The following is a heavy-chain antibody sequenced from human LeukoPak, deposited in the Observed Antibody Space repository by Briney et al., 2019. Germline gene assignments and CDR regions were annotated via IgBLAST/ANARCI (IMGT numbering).Heavy chain of an antibody. D-gene: IGHD6-19*01. J-gene: IGHJ4*02. CDR2: IYSGGST. Sequence: GGSLRLSCAASGFTFSSYAMSWVRQAPGKGLEWVSVIYSGGSTYYADSVKGRFTISRDNSKNTLYLQMNSLRAEDTAVYYCARDGSSGWYPLGYFDYWGQGTLVTVSS. CDR3: ARDGSSGWYPLGYFDY. CDR1: GFTFSSYA. V-gene: IGHV3-66*01.